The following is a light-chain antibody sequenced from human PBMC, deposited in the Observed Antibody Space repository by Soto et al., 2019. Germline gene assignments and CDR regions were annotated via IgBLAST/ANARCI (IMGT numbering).Light chain of an antibody. CDR1: TTDIGNYNL. CDR2: EVS. CDR3: CPYAGTVAYV. Sequence: QSVLTQPASVSGSPGHSITISCTGTTTDIGNYNLVSWYQLVPGKAPKFIIFEVSKRPSGVSDRFSGSKSGNTASLTISGLQADDEADYYCCPYAGTVAYVFGTGTKVTVL. V-gene: IGLV2-23*02. J-gene: IGLJ1*01.